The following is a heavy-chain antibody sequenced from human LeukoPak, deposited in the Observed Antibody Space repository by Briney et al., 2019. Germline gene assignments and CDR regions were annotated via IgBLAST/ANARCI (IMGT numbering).Heavy chain of an antibody. CDR3: ARVVVGARGWFDP. CDR2: INHSRST. V-gene: IGHV4-34*01. J-gene: IGHJ5*02. CDR1: GGSFSGYY. Sequence: SETLSLTCAVYGGSFSGYYWSWIRQPPGKGLEWIGEINHSRSTNYNPSLKGRVTISVDTSKNQFSLKLSSVTAADTAVYYCARVVVGARGWFDPWGQGTLVTVSS. D-gene: IGHD1-26*01.